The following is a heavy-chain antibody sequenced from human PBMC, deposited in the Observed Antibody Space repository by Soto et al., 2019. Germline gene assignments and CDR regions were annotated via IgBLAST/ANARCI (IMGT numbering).Heavy chain of an antibody. CDR1: GYTFTSYY. J-gene: IGHJ5*02. CDR3: VRDDYDSSGYHHNTWFDP. V-gene: IGHV1-46*01. CDR2: INPSGGRT. Sequence: GASVKVSCKASGYTFTSYYMHWVRQAPGQGLEWMGIINPSGGRTSYAQKFQGRVTMTRDTSTSTAYMELSSLRSEDTAVYYCVRDDYDSSGYHHNTWFDPWGQGTLVTVSS. D-gene: IGHD3-22*01.